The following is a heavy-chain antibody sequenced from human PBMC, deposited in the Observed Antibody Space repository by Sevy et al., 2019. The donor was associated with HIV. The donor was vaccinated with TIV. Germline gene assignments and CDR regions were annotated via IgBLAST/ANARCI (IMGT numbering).Heavy chain of an antibody. CDR3: ARDLEFYDSGDYGPAFMPDF. V-gene: IGHV3-33*01. CDR2: IWFDGSNT. J-gene: IGHJ4*01. D-gene: IGHD4-17*01. Sequence: GGSLRLSCAASGFTFSSFGMHWVRQAPGKGLEWVAVIWFDGSNTYYADPVKGRFPISREIAKNTLHLQMNSLRTEDTAVYYCARDLEFYDSGDYGPAFMPDFWGHGTLVTVSS. CDR1: GFTFSSFG.